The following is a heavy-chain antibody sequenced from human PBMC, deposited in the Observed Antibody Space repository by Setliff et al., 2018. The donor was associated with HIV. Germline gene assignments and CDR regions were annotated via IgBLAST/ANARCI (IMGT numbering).Heavy chain of an antibody. V-gene: IGHV3-74*03. D-gene: IGHD3-16*01. CDR3: AKEGSYDYLWRYYYRLDV. CDR1: GFTFSTYW. Sequence: PGGSLRLSCEVSGFTFSTYWMHWVRQAPGKGLVWVSRINSDGSTTTYADSVKGRFTISRDNSNNTLYLQMDSLRVEDTAVYYCAKEGSYDYLWRYYYRLDVWGQGTTVTVSS. CDR2: INSDGSTT. J-gene: IGHJ6*02.